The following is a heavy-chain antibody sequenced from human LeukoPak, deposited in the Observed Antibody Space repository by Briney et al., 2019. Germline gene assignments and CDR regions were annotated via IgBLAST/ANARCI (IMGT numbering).Heavy chain of an antibody. V-gene: IGHV6-1*01. CDR2: TYYWSTWYN. Sequence: QTLSLTRVISGDSVSRNSYAWNWIRLSPSRGLDWLARTYYWSTWYNDYQLSVRGRITINPDTSRNQFSLQLNSVTPEDTAVYYCARGGVLDSGSFDFWGQGTLVTVSS. CDR1: GDSVSRNSYA. J-gene: IGHJ3*01. CDR3: ARGGVLDSGSFDF. D-gene: IGHD3-10*01.